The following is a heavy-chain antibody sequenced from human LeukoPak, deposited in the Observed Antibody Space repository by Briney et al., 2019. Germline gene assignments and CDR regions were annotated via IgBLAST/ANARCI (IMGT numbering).Heavy chain of an antibody. CDR3: ARGGGYYYFDY. D-gene: IGHD3-3*01. CDR2: INSDGSST. Sequence: GGSLRLSCAASGFTFSSYWMHWVRQAPGKGLVWVSRINSDGSSTSYADSVKGRFTISRDNAKNTLYLQMNSLRAEDTAVYYCARGGGYYYFDYWGQGTLVTVSS. V-gene: IGHV3-74*01. J-gene: IGHJ4*02. CDR1: GFTFSSYW.